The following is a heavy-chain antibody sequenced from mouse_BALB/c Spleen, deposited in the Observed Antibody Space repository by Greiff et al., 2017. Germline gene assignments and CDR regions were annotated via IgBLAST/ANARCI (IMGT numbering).Heavy chain of an antibody. J-gene: IGHJ4*01. CDR1: GFTFSSYA. V-gene: IGHV5-6-5*01. CDR2: ISSGGST. Sequence: EVQVVESGGGLVKPGGSLKLSCAASGFTFSSYAMSWVRQTPEKRLEWVASISSGGSTYYPDSVKGRFTISRDNARNILYLQMSSLRSEDTAMYYCARGLYDGYHYYAMDYWGQGTSVTVSS. D-gene: IGHD2-3*01. CDR3: ARGLYDGYHYYAMDY.